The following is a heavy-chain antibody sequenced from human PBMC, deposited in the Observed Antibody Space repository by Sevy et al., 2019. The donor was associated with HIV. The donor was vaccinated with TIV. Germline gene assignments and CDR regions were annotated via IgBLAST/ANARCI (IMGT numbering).Heavy chain of an antibody. J-gene: IGHJ4*02. CDR1: GFTLSSYI. CDR3: ARTKGPYSSSWYYFDY. CDR2: ISCSSSTI. Sequence: GGSLRLSCAASGFTLSSYIMNWVRQAPGKGLEWVSYISCSSSTIYYADSVKGRFTISRDNAKNSLYLQMNSLRDEDTAVYYCARTKGPYSSSWYYFDYWGQGSLVTVSS. D-gene: IGHD6-13*01. V-gene: IGHV3-48*02.